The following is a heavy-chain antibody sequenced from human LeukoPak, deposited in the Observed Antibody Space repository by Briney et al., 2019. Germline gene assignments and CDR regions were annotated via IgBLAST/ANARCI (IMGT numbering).Heavy chain of an antibody. CDR3: ARDVETDISDAFDI. Sequence: GGSLRLSCAASGFTFSNYAMSWVRQAPGKGLEWVSSISSSADNTYHADSVKGRFTISRDNSKNTLFLQMNSLRAEDTAVYYCARDVETDISDAFDIGGQGTMVTVS. D-gene: IGHD3-9*01. V-gene: IGHV3-23*01. CDR2: ISSSADNT. CDR1: GFTFSNYA. J-gene: IGHJ3*02.